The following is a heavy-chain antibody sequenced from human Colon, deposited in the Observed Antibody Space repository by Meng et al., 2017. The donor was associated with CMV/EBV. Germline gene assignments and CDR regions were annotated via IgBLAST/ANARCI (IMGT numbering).Heavy chain of an antibody. CDR3: AKDRTLTTCGLVPHYFDY. CDR1: GFTFNYYG. CDR2: IGYDGGGK. V-gene: IGHV3-30*02. Sequence: GESLKISCAASGFTFNYYGIHWVRQAPGKGLEWVSFIGYDGGGKSYADSVKGRFTISRDNSENTVSLQMNSLRAEDTAVYYCAKDRTLTTCGLVPHYFDYWGQGTLVTVSS. J-gene: IGHJ4*02. D-gene: IGHD2-21*01.